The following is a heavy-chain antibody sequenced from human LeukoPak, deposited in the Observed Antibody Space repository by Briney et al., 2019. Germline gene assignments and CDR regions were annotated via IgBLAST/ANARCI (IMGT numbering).Heavy chain of an antibody. CDR2: ISYDGSNK. D-gene: IGHD1-26*01. CDR1: GFTFSSYA. J-gene: IGHJ5*02. Sequence: GGSLRLSCAASGFTFSSYAMHWVRQAPGKGLEWVAVISYDGSNKYYADSVKGRFTISRDNSKNTLYLQMNSLRAEDTAVYYCARVFWYSGSNWFDPWGRGSLVTVSS. CDR3: ARVFWYSGSNWFDP. V-gene: IGHV3-30*04.